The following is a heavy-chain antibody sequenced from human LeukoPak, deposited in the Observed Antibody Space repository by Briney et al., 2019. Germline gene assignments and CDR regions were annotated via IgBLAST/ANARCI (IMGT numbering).Heavy chain of an antibody. CDR3: ARHSNQQLLYYFDY. CDR1: GGSVSNYY. Sequence: SETLSLTCTVSGGSVSNYYWSWIRQPPGKGLEWIGYIYYSGSTSYNPSLKSRVTISVDTSKNQFSLKLSSVTAADTAVYYCARHSNQQLLYYFDYWGQGTLVTVSS. D-gene: IGHD2-2*01. CDR2: IYYSGST. J-gene: IGHJ4*02. V-gene: IGHV4-59*08.